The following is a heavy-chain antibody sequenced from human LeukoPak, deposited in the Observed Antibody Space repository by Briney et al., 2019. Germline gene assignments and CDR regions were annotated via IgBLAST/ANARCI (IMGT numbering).Heavy chain of an antibody. Sequence: SETLSLTCTVSGGSISSDSYYWIWIRQPAGKGLEWIGRIYTSGSTNYNPSLKSRVTISVDTSKNQFSLKLSSVTAADTAVYYCARDLWSGYPDYNWFDPWGQGTLVTVST. J-gene: IGHJ5*02. D-gene: IGHD3-3*01. CDR3: ARDLWSGYPDYNWFDP. CDR2: IYTSGST. CDR1: GGSISSDSYY. V-gene: IGHV4-61*02.